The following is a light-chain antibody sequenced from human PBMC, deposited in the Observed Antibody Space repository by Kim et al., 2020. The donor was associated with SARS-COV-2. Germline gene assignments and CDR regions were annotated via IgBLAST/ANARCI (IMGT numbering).Light chain of an antibody. Sequence: RVTIACTGSNSNSGAGYDVDWYQQVPGTAPKLLIYATNSRPSGVPDRFSGSKSGTSASLAITGLQAEDEADYYCQSYDSSLSAVLFGGGTQLTVL. J-gene: IGLJ2*01. CDR3: QSYDSSLSAVL. V-gene: IGLV1-40*01. CDR1: NSNSGAGYD. CDR2: ATN.